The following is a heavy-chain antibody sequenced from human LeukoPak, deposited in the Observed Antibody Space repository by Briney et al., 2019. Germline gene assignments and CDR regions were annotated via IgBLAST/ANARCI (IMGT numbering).Heavy chain of an antibody. J-gene: IGHJ4*02. CDR2: MFSTGLA. V-gene: IGHV4-39*02. Sequence: PSETLSLTCGVSGSSIRESTFYWSWVRQPPGKALERIGTMFSTGLAFYSPSLKSRVDISADTSRNQFFLNMTSANVVDTATYFCTRARQVHAIDGGYWGQGKLVSVAS. D-gene: IGHD2-21*01. CDR1: GSSIRESTFY. CDR3: TRARQVHAIDGGY.